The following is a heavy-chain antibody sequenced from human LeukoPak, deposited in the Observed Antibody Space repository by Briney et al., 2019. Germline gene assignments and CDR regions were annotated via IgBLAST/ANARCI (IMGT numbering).Heavy chain of an antibody. Sequence: GSSVKVSCKASGGTFSSYAISWVRQAPGQGLEWMGRIIPIFGTANYAQEFQGRVTITTDESTSTAYMELSSLRSEDTAVYYCARDITYYDSSGYYFDYWGQGTLVTVSS. V-gene: IGHV1-69*05. CDR3: ARDITYYDSSGYYFDY. CDR2: IIPIFGTA. CDR1: GGTFSSYA. D-gene: IGHD3-22*01. J-gene: IGHJ4*02.